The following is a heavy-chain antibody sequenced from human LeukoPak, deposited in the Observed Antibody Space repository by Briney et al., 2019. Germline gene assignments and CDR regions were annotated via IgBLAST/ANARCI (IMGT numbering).Heavy chain of an antibody. Sequence: ASVKVSCKVSGYTLTELSMHWVRQASGRGLEWVGHIRPKANNYATAYAASVKGRFAISRDDSKNTAYLQLNSLKTEDTAVYYCSRHEALPGDYWGQGTLVTVSS. CDR1: GYTLTELS. D-gene: IGHD2-21*02. CDR3: SRHEALPGDY. CDR2: IRPKANNYAT. V-gene: IGHV3-73*01. J-gene: IGHJ4*02.